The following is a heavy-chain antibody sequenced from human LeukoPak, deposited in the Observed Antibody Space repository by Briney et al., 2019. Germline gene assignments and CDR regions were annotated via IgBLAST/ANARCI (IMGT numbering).Heavy chain of an antibody. CDR1: GFTFSSYG. J-gene: IGHJ4*02. CDR3: AKSSFIHDILTGYYDY. Sequence: PGGSLRLSCAASGFTFSSYGMHWVRQAPGKGLEWVAVISYDGSNKYYADSVKGRFTISRDNSKNTLYLQMNSLRAEDTAVYYCAKSSFIHDILTGYYDYWGQGTLVTVSS. CDR2: ISYDGSNK. D-gene: IGHD3-9*01. V-gene: IGHV3-30*18.